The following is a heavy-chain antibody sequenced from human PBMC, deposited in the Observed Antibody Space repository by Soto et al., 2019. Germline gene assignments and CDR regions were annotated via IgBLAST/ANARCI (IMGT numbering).Heavy chain of an antibody. CDR1: GDSVSSNSAA. J-gene: IGHJ3*02. D-gene: IGHD5-12*01. CDR3: AREWDIVATTILGAFDI. Sequence: QTLSLTCAISGDSVSSNSAAWNWIRQSPSGGLEWLGRTYYRSKWYNDYAVSVKSRITINPDTSKNQFSLQLNSVTPEDTAVYYCAREWDIVATTILGAFDIWGQGTMVTVSS. CDR2: TYYRSKWYN. V-gene: IGHV6-1*01.